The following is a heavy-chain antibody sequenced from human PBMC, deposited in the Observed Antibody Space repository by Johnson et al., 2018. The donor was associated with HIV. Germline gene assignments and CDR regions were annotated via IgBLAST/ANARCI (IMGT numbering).Heavy chain of an antibody. V-gene: IGHV3-30*18. CDR2: ISYDGSNK. D-gene: IGHD1-26*01. J-gene: IGHJ3*02. Sequence: QVQLVESGGGVVQPGRSLRLSCAASGFTFSSYGMHWVRQAPGKGLEWVAVISYDGSNKYYADSVKGRFTISRDNSKNTLYLQMNSLRAEDTAVYYCAKTYSGSNRDAFDIWCQGTMVTVSS. CDR3: AKTYSGSNRDAFDI. CDR1: GFTFSSYG.